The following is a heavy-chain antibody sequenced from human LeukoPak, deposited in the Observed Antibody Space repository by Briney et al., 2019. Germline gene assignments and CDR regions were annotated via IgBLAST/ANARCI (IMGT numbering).Heavy chain of an antibody. CDR2: ISGSGGST. Sequence: GGSLRHSCAASGFTFSSYAMSWVRQAPGKGLEWVSAISGSGGSTYYADSVKGRFTISRDNPKNTLYLQMNSLRAEDTAVYYCALGYSSGWPYFDYWGQGTLVTVSS. V-gene: IGHV3-23*01. CDR3: ALGYSSGWPYFDY. D-gene: IGHD6-19*01. CDR1: GFTFSSYA. J-gene: IGHJ4*02.